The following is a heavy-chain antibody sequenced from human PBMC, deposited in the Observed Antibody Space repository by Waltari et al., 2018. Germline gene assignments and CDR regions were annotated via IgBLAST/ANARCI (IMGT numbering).Heavy chain of an antibody. Sequence: QVQLQESGPGLVKPSQTLSLTCTVSGGPISRGAYSWSWIRQPPGKGLEWTGYIYYSGSTYYNPSLKSRVTISVDKSKNQFSLKLSSVTAADTAVYYCARVGTDSSSWYGYWFDPWGQGTLVTVSS. J-gene: IGHJ5*02. D-gene: IGHD6-13*01. CDR2: IYYSGST. V-gene: IGHV4-30-4*08. CDR1: GGPISRGAYS. CDR3: ARVGTDSSSWYGYWFDP.